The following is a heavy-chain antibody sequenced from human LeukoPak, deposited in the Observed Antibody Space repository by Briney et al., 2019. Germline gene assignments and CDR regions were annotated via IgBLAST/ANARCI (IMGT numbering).Heavy chain of an antibody. CDR2: INHSGST. CDR1: GGSFSGYY. Sequence: SETLSLTCAVYGGSFSGYYWSWIRQPPGKGLEWIGEINHSGSTNYNPSLKSRVTISVDTSRNQFSLKLSSVTAADTAVYYCARHRCSGGSCYPMNWFDPWGQGTLVTVSS. D-gene: IGHD2-15*01. CDR3: ARHRCSGGSCYPMNWFDP. J-gene: IGHJ5*02. V-gene: IGHV4-34*01.